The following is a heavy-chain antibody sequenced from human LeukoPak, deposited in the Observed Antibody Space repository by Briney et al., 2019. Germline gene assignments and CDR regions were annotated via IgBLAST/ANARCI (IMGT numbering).Heavy chain of an antibody. V-gene: IGHV1-18*01. J-gene: IGHJ4*02. D-gene: IGHD3-9*01. Sequence: ASVKVSCKASGYTFTSYGISWVRQAPGQGLEWMGWISAYNGNTNYAQKLQGRVTMTTDTSTSTAYMELRSLRSDDTAVYYCARDTGQHYDILTGYYSGTTPFDYWGQGTLVTVSS. CDR3: ARDTGQHYDILTGYYSGTTPFDY. CDR2: ISAYNGNT. CDR1: GYTFTSYG.